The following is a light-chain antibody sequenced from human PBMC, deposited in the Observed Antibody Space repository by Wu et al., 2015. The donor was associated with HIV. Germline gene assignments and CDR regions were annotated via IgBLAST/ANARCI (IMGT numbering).Light chain of an antibody. CDR2: DVF. CDR3: HQRSSWPRLT. J-gene: IGKJ4*01. V-gene: IGKV3-11*01. Sequence: LSCRASQIVXGNFLAWYQQKPGQXPRLLIYDVFTGPLASSQVHGSGSGTDFTLTISSLEPEDSAVYYCHQRSSWPRLTFGGGTKVEIK. CDR1: QIVXGNF.